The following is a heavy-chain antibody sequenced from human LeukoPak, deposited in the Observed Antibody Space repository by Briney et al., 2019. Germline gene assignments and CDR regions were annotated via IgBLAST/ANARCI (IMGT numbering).Heavy chain of an antibody. D-gene: IGHD3-22*01. J-gene: IGHJ5*02. CDR3: AREGVGAYDSSGYYQPEGRNWFDP. V-gene: IGHV1-2*02. CDR1: GYTFTSYG. Sequence: ASVKVSCKASGYTFTSYGISWVRQAPGQGLEWMGWVNPNSGGTNFAQKFQGRVTMTSDTSMSTAYMEMSGLRSDDTAVSYCAREGVGAYDSSGYYQPEGRNWFDPWGQGTLVTVSS. CDR2: VNPNSGGT.